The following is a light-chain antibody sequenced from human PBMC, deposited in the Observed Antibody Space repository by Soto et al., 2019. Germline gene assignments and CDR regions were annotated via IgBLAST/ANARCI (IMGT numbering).Light chain of an antibody. CDR3: CSYAGSPRYV. Sequence: SALTQPRSVSGSPGQSVTISCTGTSRDVGGYNYVSWYQQHPGKAPKVMIYDVSERPSGVPDRFSGSKSGNTASLTISGLQAEDEADYYCCSYAGSPRYVLGTGTKLTVL. V-gene: IGLV2-11*01. CDR2: DVS. J-gene: IGLJ1*01. CDR1: SRDVGGYNY.